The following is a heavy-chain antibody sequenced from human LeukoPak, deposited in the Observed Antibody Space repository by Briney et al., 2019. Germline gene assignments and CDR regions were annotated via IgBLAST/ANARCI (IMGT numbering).Heavy chain of an antibody. J-gene: IGHJ4*02. V-gene: IGHV3-74*03. CDR1: GFTFSNHW. CDR3: ARDKKSGESSEIDY. D-gene: IGHD3-10*01. Sequence: PGGSLRLSSAASGFTFSNHWVHWVRQAPGKGLVWVSRINRDGSTTKYADSVKGRFTVSRDNAKNTLNLQMNSLRAEDTAVYYCARDKKSGESSEIDYWGQGTLVTVSS. CDR2: INRDGSTT.